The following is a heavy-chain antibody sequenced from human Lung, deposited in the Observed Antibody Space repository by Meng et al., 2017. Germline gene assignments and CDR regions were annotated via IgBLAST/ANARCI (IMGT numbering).Heavy chain of an antibody. Sequence: QGQLHQGGAGLLKPSETLSLPCVVSGGSFSDYYWSWIRQPPGKGLEWIGEINHSGSTNYNPSLESRATISVDTSQNNLSLKLSSVTAADSAVYYCARGPTTMAHDFDYWGQGTLVTVSS. J-gene: IGHJ4*02. V-gene: IGHV4-34*01. D-gene: IGHD4-11*01. CDR3: ARGPTTMAHDFDY. CDR2: INHSGST. CDR1: GGSFSDYY.